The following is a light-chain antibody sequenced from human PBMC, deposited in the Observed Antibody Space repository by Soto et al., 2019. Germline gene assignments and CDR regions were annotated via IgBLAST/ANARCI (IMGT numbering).Light chain of an antibody. CDR1: SSDVGAYNY. Sequence: QSVLTQPASVSGSPGHSITISCTGTSSDVGAYNYVSWYQQHPGKAPKLMIYDVSNRPSGVSNRFSGSKSGNAASLTISGLQAEDEADYYCSSHTRRNTRVFGTGTKVTVL. V-gene: IGLV2-14*01. J-gene: IGLJ1*01. CDR2: DVS. CDR3: SSHTRRNTRV.